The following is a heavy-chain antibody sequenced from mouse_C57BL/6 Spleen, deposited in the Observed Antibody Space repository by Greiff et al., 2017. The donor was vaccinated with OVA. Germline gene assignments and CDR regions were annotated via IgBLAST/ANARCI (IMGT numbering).Heavy chain of an antibody. D-gene: IGHD1-1*01. CDR1: GYTFTSYG. CDR2: IYPRSGNT. J-gene: IGHJ2*01. V-gene: IGHV1-81*01. Sequence: QVQLQQSGAELARPGASVKLFCKASGYTFTSYGISWVKQRTGQGLGWIGEIYPRSGNTYYNEKFKGKATLTADKSSSTAYMELRSLTSEDSAVYFCARITTVVANFDYWGQGTTLTVSS. CDR3: ARITTVVANFDY.